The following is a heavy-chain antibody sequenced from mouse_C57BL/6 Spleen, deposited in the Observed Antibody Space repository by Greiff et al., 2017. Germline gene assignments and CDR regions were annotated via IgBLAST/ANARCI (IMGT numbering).Heavy chain of an antibody. CDR3: ARSGVSGLPWFAY. J-gene: IGHJ3*01. CDR2: IHPNSGST. V-gene: IGHV1-64*01. CDR1: GYTFTSYW. Sequence: VQLQQPGAELVKPGASVKLSCKASGYTFTSYWMHWVKQRPGQGLEWIGMIHPNSGSTNYNEKFKSKATLTVDKSSSTAYMQLSSLTSEDSAVYYCARSGVSGLPWFAYWGQGTLVTVSA. D-gene: IGHD2-4*01.